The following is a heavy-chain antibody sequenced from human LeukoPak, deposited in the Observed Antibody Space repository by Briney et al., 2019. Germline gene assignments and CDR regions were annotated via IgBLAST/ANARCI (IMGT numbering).Heavy chain of an antibody. D-gene: IGHD2-21*02. V-gene: IGHV3-53*01. J-gene: IGHJ4*02. CDR2: IYRGGST. CDR3: ARGMVTVSY. Sequence: PGGSLRLSCAASGFTVSSNYMNWVRQAPGKGLEWVSVIYRGGSTYYSDSVKGRFTISRDNYKKTLYMQINRLRAEDTAVSYCARGMVTVSYWGQGTLVTVSS. CDR1: GFTVSSNY.